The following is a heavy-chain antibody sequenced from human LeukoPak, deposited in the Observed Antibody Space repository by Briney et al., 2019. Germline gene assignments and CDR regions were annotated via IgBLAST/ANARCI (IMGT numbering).Heavy chain of an antibody. J-gene: IGHJ6*02. D-gene: IGHD3-10*01. V-gene: IGHV3-7*01. Sequence: GGSLRLSCAASGFTFSSYWMSWVRQAPGKGLGRVPNIKKDESEKYYVDSVKGRFTISRDNAKNSLYLQMNSLRAEDTAVYYCARDMVRGVIRYYYYYGMDVWGQGTTVTVSS. CDR2: IKKDESEK. CDR1: GFTFSSYW. CDR3: ARDMVRGVIRYYYYYGMDV.